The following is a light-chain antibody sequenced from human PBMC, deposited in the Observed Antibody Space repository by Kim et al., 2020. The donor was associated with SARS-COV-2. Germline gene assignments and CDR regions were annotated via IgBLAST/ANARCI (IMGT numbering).Light chain of an antibody. J-gene: IGLJ3*02. CDR1: SLRSYY. CDR2: DKN. CDR3: HSRDSSGNRWV. Sequence: SSELTQDPAVSVALGQTVRITCQGDSLRSYYTSWYQQKPGQAPVLVIYDKNNRPSGIPDRFSGSNSGNTTSLTITGAQAEHEADYYCHSRDSSGNRWVFG. V-gene: IGLV3-19*01.